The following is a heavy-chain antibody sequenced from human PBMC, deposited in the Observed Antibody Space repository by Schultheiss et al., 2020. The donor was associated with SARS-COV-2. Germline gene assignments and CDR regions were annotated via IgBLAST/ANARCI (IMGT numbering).Heavy chain of an antibody. Sequence: SETLSLTCTVSGGSISSYYWSWIRQPAGKGLEWIGSIYYSGSTYYNPSLKSRVTISVVTSKNQFSLKLSSVTAADTAVYYCARGYGSGYYYVPNWFDPWGQGTLVTVSS. CDR3: ARGYGSGYYYVPNWFDP. V-gene: IGHV4-59*05. J-gene: IGHJ5*02. CDR1: GGSISSYY. CDR2: IYYSGST. D-gene: IGHD3-22*01.